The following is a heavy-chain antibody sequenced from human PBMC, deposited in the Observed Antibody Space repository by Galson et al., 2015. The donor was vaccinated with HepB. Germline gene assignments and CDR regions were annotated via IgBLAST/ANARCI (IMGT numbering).Heavy chain of an antibody. J-gene: IGHJ4*02. D-gene: IGHD4/OR15-4a*01. CDR2: INQDGSEK. CDR1: GFTFDGSW. Sequence: SLRLSCAASGFTFDGSWMSWVRQAPGKGLEWVANINQDGSEKSYVDSVKGRFTISRDNAKNSLYLKMNSLRAEDTAVYYCARDKGFGATDFWGQGTLVTVSS. CDR3: ARDKGFGATDF. V-gene: IGHV3-7*01.